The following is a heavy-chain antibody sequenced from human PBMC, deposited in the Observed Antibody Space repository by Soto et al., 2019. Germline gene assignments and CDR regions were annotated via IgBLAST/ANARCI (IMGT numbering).Heavy chain of an antibody. CDR1: GFTFSDHY. CDR3: ARVRLGAPTRYFDS. Sequence: EVQVVESGGGLVQPGGSLRLSCVASGFTFSDHYMDWVRQAPGKGLEWVGRIKKKANGYKTEYAASVEGRITISRDDSKNSLSMQINSLTTEDTAVYYCARVRLGAPTRYFDSWGQGALVTVSS. J-gene: IGHJ4*02. D-gene: IGHD1-26*01. V-gene: IGHV3-72*01. CDR2: IKKKANGYKT.